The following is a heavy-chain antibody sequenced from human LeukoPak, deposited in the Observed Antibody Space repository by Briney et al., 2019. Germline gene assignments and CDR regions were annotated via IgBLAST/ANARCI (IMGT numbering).Heavy chain of an antibody. CDR1: GFTFSDYY. J-gene: IGHJ6*03. V-gene: IGHV3-11*04. Sequence: TGGSLRLSCAASGFTFSDYYMSWIRQAPGKGLEWVSYISTSGSTIYYADSVKGRFTISRDNAKNSLYLQMNSLRAEDTAVYYCARCYDSSGYYSNYHMDVWGKGTTVTVS. CDR3: ARCYDSSGYYSNYHMDV. D-gene: IGHD3-22*01. CDR2: ISTSGSTI.